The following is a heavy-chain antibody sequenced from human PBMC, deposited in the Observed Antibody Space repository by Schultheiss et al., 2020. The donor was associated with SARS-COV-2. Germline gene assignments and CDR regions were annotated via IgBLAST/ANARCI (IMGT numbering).Heavy chain of an antibody. J-gene: IGHJ4*02. CDR3: ARVGYNGLWVFDY. CDR1: GGSVSSGSYY. D-gene: IGHD5-24*01. CDR2: TYYSGST. V-gene: IGHV4-61*01. Sequence: SQTLSLTCTVSGGSVSSGSYYWSWIRQPPGKGLEWIGYTYYSGSTKYNPSLKSRVTISADTSKSQFSLKLSSVTAADTAVYYCARVGYNGLWVFDYWGQGTLVTVSS.